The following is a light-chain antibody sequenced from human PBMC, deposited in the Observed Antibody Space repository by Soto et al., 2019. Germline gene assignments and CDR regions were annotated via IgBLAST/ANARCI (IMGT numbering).Light chain of an antibody. CDR3: QQYNNWPLT. V-gene: IGKV3D-15*01. CDR2: GAS. J-gene: IGKJ5*01. CDR1: QSLTSY. Sequence: EILLTQSPATLSLSPWEIATLSCRASQSLTSYLAWHQQRPGQAPRLLIYGASTRATGVPARFSGGGSGTEFTLTITSLQSEDFAVYWCQQYNNWPLTFGPGTRLEIK.